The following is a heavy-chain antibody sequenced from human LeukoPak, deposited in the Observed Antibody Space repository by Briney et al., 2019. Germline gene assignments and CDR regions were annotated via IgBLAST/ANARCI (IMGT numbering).Heavy chain of an antibody. D-gene: IGHD4-23*01. J-gene: IGHJ6*02. CDR3: ARDGGGNSRYYGMDV. V-gene: IGHV4-38-2*02. Sequence: SETLSLTCTVSGYSISSGYYWGWIRQPPGKGREWIGSIYHSGSTYYNPSLKSRVTISVDTSKNQFSLKLSSVTAADTAVYYCARDGGGNSRYYGMDVWGQGTTVTVSS. CDR1: GYSISSGYY. CDR2: IYHSGST.